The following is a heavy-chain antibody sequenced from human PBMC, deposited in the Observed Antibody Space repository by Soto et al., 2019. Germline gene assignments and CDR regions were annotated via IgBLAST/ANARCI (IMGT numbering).Heavy chain of an antibody. V-gene: IGHV3-48*01. CDR1: GFTFSSYS. J-gene: IGHJ6*03. Sequence: PGGSLRLSCAASGFTFSSYSMNWVRQAPGKGLEWVSYISSSSSTIYYADSVKGRFTISRDNAKNSLYLQMNSLRAEDTAVYYCARGYYYYMDVRGKGTTVTVSS. CDR3: ARGYYYYMDV. CDR2: ISSSSSTI.